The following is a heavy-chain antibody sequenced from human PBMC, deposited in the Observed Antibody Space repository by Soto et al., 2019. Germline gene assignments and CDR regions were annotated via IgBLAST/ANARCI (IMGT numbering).Heavy chain of an antibody. V-gene: IGHV3-23*01. D-gene: IGHD7-27*01. CDR2: IGTSGGYT. CDR3: IKSRRTLGDS. J-gene: IGHJ4*02. Sequence: EVQLLESGGGLVQPGGSLRLSCAASGFTFSNFAMSWVRQAPGKGLEWFSAIGTSGGYTYYADSVKGRFTISRDNSKNTLYLQLSSLRAEDTAVYYAIKSRRTLGDSWGQGHLVTVSS. CDR1: GFTFSNFA.